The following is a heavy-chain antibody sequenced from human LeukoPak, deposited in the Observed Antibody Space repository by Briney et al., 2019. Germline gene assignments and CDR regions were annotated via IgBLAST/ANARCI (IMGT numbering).Heavy chain of an antibody. CDR3: ARRPQAVASAFDI. D-gene: IGHD6-19*01. CDR1: GGSISSSSYY. Sequence: PSETLSLTCTVSGGSISSSSYYWGWIRQPPGKGLEWIGSIYYSGSTYYNPSLKSRVTISVDTSKNQFSLKLSSVTAADTAVYYCARRPQAVASAFDIWGQGTMVTVSS. CDR2: IYYSGST. J-gene: IGHJ3*02. V-gene: IGHV4-39*01.